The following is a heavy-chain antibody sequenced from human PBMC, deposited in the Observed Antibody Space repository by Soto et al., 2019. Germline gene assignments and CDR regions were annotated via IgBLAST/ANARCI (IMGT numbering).Heavy chain of an antibody. CDR2: ISSTGTSM. V-gene: IGHV3-48*03. CDR1: GFTFSSYE. CDR3: ARETHFIDY. Sequence: ESGGDLVQPGGSLRLSCAASGFTFSSYEMNWVRQAPGKGLEWVSYISSTGTSMDYADSVKGRFTISRDNAKNSLFLQLNSLGDEDTAVYYCARETHFIDYWGQGTLVSVSA. J-gene: IGHJ4*02.